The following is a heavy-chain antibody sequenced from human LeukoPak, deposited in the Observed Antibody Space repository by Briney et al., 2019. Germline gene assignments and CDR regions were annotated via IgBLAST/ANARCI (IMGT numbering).Heavy chain of an antibody. V-gene: IGHV4-61*02. Sequence: SETLSLTCTVSGGSISSGSYYWSWIRQPAGKGLEWIGRIYTSGSTNYNPSLKSRVTISVDTPKNQFSLKLSSVTAADTAVYYCARVSGGRFDPWGQGTLVTVSS. J-gene: IGHJ5*02. CDR3: ARVSGGRFDP. CDR2: IYTSGST. D-gene: IGHD1-26*01. CDR1: GGSISSGSYY.